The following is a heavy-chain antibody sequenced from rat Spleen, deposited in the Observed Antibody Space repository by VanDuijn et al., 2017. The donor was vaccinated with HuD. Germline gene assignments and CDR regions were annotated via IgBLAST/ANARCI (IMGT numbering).Heavy chain of an antibody. D-gene: IGHD4-3*01. CDR1: GFTFSNYD. V-gene: IGHV5-29*01. J-gene: IGHJ4*01. Sequence: EVQLVESGGGLVQPGRSLKLSCAASGFTFSNYDMAWVRQGPTKGLEWVATINYDGRSTFYRDSVRDRFTISRDNGKNTLYLQIDSLKSEDTATYYCARHGRGGTTYYYVMDVWGQGASVTVSS. CDR2: INYDGRST. CDR3: ARHGRGGTTYYYVMDV.